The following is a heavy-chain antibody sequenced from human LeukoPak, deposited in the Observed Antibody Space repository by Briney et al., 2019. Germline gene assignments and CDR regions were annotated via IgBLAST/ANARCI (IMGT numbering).Heavy chain of an antibody. D-gene: IGHD6-13*01. CDR2: ISHDGTDT. CDR3: VKDGAAAGTLFLFGY. J-gene: IGHJ4*02. V-gene: IGHV3-64D*09. Sequence: GSLRLSCAASGFTFSTYVMHWVRQAPGKGLMWVSRISHDGTDTSYADSVKGRFTISRDNSKNTLYLQMSSLRAEDTAVYYCVKDGAAAGTLFLFGYWGQGTLVTVSS. CDR1: GFTFSTYV.